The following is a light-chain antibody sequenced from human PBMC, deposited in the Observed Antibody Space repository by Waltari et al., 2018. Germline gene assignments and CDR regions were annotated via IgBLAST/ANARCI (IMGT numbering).Light chain of an antibody. Sequence: ETVMTQSPATLSVSPGERATLSCRASQSVSSNLAWYQQKPGQAPRLLIYGASTRATGIPARFSGSGSGTEFTLTIRSLQSEDFAVYYCQQYNNWPLTFGQGTKVEIK. CDR3: QQYNNWPLT. J-gene: IGKJ1*01. CDR2: GAS. V-gene: IGKV3-15*01. CDR1: QSVSSN.